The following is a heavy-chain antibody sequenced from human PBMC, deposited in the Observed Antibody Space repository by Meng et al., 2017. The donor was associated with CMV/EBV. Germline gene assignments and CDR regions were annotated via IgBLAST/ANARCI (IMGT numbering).Heavy chain of an antibody. CDR1: GYTFPSFG. CDR2: ISAYNGNT. J-gene: IGHJ4*02. CDR3: AREGFDY. V-gene: IGHV1-18*01. Sequence: QVRMGHTGPGWKKPRASVKFSGKASGYTFPSFGTSWVRQAPGQGLEWMGWISAYNGNTTYAQKLQGRVTMTTDTSTSTAYMELRSLRSDDTAVYYCAREGFDYWGQGTLVTVSS.